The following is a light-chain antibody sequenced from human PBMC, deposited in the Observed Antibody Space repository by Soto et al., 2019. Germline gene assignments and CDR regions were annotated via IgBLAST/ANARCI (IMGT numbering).Light chain of an antibody. Sequence: QSVLTQPPSVSGVPGQRVTISCTGSSSNIGAGYDVHWYQQLPGTAPKLLIYGNGDRPSGVPDRFSDSKSGTSASLAITGLQAEDEADYYCQSYDSRLSGSVFGGGTKVTVL. CDR3: QSYDSRLSGSV. J-gene: IGLJ2*01. CDR1: SSNIGAGYD. V-gene: IGLV1-40*01. CDR2: GNG.